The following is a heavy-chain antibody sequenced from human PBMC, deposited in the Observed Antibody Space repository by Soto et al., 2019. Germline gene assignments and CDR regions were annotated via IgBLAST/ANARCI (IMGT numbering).Heavy chain of an antibody. V-gene: IGHV4-30-2*01. J-gene: IGHJ3*02. CDR3: ANDYGDYRNDAFDI. Sequence: ASETLSLTCAVSGGSISSGGYSWSWIRQPPGKGLEWIGYIYHSGSTNYNPSLKSRVTITLDRSKNQFTLRLSSMTAADAAVYYCANDYGDYRNDAFDIWSPGTRVTVSS. D-gene: IGHD4-17*01. CDR1: GGSISSGGYS. CDR2: IYHSGST.